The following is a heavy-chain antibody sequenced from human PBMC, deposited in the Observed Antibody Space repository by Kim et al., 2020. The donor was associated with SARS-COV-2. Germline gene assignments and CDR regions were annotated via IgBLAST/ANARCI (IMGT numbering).Heavy chain of an antibody. CDR3: AKALFGWGGAPKNYYYYLDV. J-gene: IGHJ6*03. V-gene: IGHV3-23*01. D-gene: IGHD3-16*01. Sequence: GRFTISRDNSKNTLYLQMNSLRVEDSAVYYCAKALFGWGGAPKNYYYYLDVWGKGTTVTVSS.